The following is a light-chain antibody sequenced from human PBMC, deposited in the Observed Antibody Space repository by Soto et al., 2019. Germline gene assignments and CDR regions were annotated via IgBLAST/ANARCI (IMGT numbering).Light chain of an antibody. V-gene: IGKV4-1*01. Sequence: DIVMTQSPDSLAVSLGERATVNCKSSQSVLSNSNNKNYLAWYQQKPGQPPKLLIYWASTRESGVPDRFSGSGSGTDFTLTISSLQAEDVAVYSCQQYYSIPLTFGGGTKVEIK. J-gene: IGKJ4*01. CDR2: WAS. CDR1: QSVLSNSNNKNY. CDR3: QQYYSIPLT.